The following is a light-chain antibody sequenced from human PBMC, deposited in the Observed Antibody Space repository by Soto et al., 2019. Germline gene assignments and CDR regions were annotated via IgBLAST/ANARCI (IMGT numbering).Light chain of an antibody. Sequence: EIVLTQSPATLSLSPGERATLSCRASQSVSSYLAWYQQNPGQAPRLLIYDASNRATGIPARFSGSGSGTDFTLTISSLAPEDFAVYYCQQRSNFPLTFGGGTKVEIK. V-gene: IGKV3-11*01. CDR1: QSVSSY. CDR3: QQRSNFPLT. CDR2: DAS. J-gene: IGKJ4*01.